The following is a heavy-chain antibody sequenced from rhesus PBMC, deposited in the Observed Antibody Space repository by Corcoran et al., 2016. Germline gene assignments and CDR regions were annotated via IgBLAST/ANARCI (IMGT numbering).Heavy chain of an antibody. D-gene: IGHD6-31*01. CDR2: IDPSDSDT. J-gene: IGHJ6*01. CDR3: AKHLQGGIAAAGSYGLDS. CDR1: GYSFTSYW. Sequence: EVQLVQSGAGVKRPGESLKISCKTSGYSFTSYWISWVRQMPGKGLEWMGAIDPSDSDTRSNPSFQGQVNISADKSISTAYLQWSRLKASDTATYYCAKHLQGGIAAAGSYGLDSWGQGVVVTVSS. V-gene: IGHV5-20*01.